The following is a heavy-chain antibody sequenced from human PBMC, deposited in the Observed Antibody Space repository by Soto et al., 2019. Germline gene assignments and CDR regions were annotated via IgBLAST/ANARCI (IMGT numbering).Heavy chain of an antibody. CDR1: GGTFSSYA. CDR2: IIPIFGTA. J-gene: IGHJ4*02. V-gene: IGHV1-69*06. Sequence: QVQLVQSGAEVKKPGSSVKVSCKASGGTFSSYAISWVRQAPGQGLEWMGGIIPIFGTANYAQKFQGRVTITADKSTGTDYMELSSLRSEDTAVYYCARELLGSGWYSPRHFDYWGQGTLVTVSS. D-gene: IGHD6-19*01. CDR3: ARELLGSGWYSPRHFDY.